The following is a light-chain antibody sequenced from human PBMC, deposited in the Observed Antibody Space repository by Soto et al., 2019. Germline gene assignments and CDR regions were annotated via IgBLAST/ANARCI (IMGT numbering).Light chain of an antibody. CDR1: QGISSY. CDR3: QQSYSTPET. CDR2: AAS. Sequence: DIQLTQSPSFLSSSVGDRVTITCPASQGISSYLNWYQQKPGKAPNLLIYAASNLQGGVPSRFSGSGSGTDFTLTISSLQPEDFATYYCQQSYSTPETFGQGTKVDI. V-gene: IGKV1-39*01. J-gene: IGKJ1*01.